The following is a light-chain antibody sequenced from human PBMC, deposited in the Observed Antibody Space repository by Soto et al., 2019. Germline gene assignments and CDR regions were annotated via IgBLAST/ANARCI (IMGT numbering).Light chain of an antibody. J-gene: IGLJ3*02. CDR3: QSYDVSLSAWV. CDR1: SSNLGTGYD. Sequence: QSVLTQPPSVSGAPGQTVSISCTGSSSNLGTGYDVHWYQQFPGRAPKLLIYADNKRPSGVRDRISGSKSGTSASLAMAGLQAEDEANYYCQSYDVSLSAWVFGGGTKLTVL. CDR2: ADN. V-gene: IGLV1-40*01.